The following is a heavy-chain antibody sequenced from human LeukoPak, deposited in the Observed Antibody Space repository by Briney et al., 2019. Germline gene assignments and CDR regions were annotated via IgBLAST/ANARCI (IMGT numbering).Heavy chain of an antibody. Sequence: SETLSLTCTVSGGSISSYYWSWIRQPPGKGLEWIGYIYYSGSTNYNPSLKSRVTISVDTSKNQFSLKLSSVTAADTAVYYCARDPAPRTQWLEIYYFDYWGQGTLVTVSS. CDR1: GGSISSYY. CDR2: IYYSGST. J-gene: IGHJ4*02. D-gene: IGHD6-19*01. V-gene: IGHV4-59*12. CDR3: ARDPAPRTQWLEIYYFDY.